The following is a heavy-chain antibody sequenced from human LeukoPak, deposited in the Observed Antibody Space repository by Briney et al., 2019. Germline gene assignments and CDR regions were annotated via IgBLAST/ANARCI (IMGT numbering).Heavy chain of an antibody. D-gene: IGHD2-15*01. CDR1: GFTFSSYA. V-gene: IGHV3-64*01. Sequence: GGSLRLSCAASGFTFSSYAMHWVRQAPGKGLEYVSAISSNGGSTYYANSVKGRFTISRDNSKNTLYLQMGSPRAEDMAVYYCARERYCSGGSCIRGMDVWGQGTTVTVSS. CDR2: ISSNGGST. J-gene: IGHJ6*02. CDR3: ARERYCSGGSCIRGMDV.